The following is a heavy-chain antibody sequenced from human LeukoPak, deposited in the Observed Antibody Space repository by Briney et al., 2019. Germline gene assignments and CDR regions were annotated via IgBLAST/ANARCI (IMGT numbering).Heavy chain of an antibody. Sequence: GGSLRLSCAASGFTVSSNYMSWVRQAPGKGLEWVSVIYSGGSTYYADSVKGRFTISRDNAKNSLYLQMNSLRAEDTALYYCARRRVTVVRGVDITSYYFDYWGQGTLVTVSS. CDR2: IYSGGST. D-gene: IGHD3-10*01. CDR1: GFTVSSNY. J-gene: IGHJ4*02. V-gene: IGHV3-53*01. CDR3: ARRRVTVVRGVDITSYYFDY.